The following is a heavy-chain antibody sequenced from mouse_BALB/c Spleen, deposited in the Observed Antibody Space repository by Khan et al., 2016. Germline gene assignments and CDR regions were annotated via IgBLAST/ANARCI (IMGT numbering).Heavy chain of an antibody. CDR2: IDPANGNT. J-gene: IGHJ3*01. V-gene: IGHV14-3*02. Sequence: VQLKQSGAELVKPGASVKLSCTVSGFNIKDTYMHWVNQRPEQGLEWIGRIDPANGNTKYDPKFQDKATITADTSSNTAYLQLSSLTSEDTAVYYCSRGVYDYEFAYWGQGTLVTVSA. CDR3: SRGVYDYEFAY. D-gene: IGHD2-4*01. CDR1: GFNIKDTY.